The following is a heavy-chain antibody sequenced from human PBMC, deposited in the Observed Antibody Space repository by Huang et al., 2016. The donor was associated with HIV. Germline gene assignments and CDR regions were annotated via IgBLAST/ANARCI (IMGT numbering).Heavy chain of an antibody. CDR1: GYIFSNYV. D-gene: IGHD6-19*01. Sequence: QVQLVQSGPEVKKPGASVKVSCQTFGYIFSNYVINWVRQAPGQGLQWMGWLNPNSGKTAYGQNFQGRVTLTRSTSTGAAYMVLNSLTSQDTAVYYCARLTSGWYQDYWGQGTLVTVSS. CDR3: ARLTSGWYQDY. V-gene: IGHV1-8*01. CDR2: LNPNSGKT. J-gene: IGHJ4*02.